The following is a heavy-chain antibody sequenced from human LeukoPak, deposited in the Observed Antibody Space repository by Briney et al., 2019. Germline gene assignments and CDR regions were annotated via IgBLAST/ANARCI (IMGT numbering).Heavy chain of an antibody. CDR3: ARDRAAAGREDFDY. CDR1: GDSVSSNSAA. D-gene: IGHD6-13*01. CDR2: TYYRSKWYN. V-gene: IGHV6-1*01. Sequence: SQTLSLTCAISGDSVSSNSAAWNRIRQSPSRGLEWLGRTYYRSKWYNDYAVSVKSRITINPDTSKNQFSLQLNSVTPEDTAVYYCARDRAAAGREDFDYWGRGTLVTVSS. J-gene: IGHJ4*02.